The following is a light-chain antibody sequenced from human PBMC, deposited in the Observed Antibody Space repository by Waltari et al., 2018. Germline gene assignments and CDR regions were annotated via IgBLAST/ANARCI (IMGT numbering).Light chain of an antibody. Sequence: DIVMTQTPLSLSVTPGQPASISCRSRQSLLHSDRKTYLSWFLQKAGQPPRLLIYDLFNRFPGVPDRFSGSGSGTDFTLRISRVEHEDVGVYYCMQSIQFPRTFGQGTKVDIK. J-gene: IGKJ1*01. V-gene: IGKV2D-29*01. CDR1: QSLLHSDRKTY. CDR3: MQSIQFPRT. CDR2: DLF.